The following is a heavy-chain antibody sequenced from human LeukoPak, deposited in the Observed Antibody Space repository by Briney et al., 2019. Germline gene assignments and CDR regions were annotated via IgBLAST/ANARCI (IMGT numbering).Heavy chain of an antibody. V-gene: IGHV3-74*01. J-gene: IGHJ4*02. CDR2: INSDGSST. CDR1: GFTISSYW. CDR3: ARGPRYSSGWYFDY. D-gene: IGHD6-19*01. Sequence: PGGSLRLSCAASGFTISSYWMHWVRQAPGKGLVWVSRINSDGSSTSYADSVKGRFAISRDNAKNTLYLQMNSLRAEDTAVYYCARGPRYSSGWYFDYWGQGTLVTVSS.